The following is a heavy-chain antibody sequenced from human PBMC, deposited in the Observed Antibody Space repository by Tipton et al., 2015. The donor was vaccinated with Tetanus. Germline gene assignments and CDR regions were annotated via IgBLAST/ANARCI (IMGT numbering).Heavy chain of an antibody. J-gene: IGHJ4*01. V-gene: IGHV4-31*03. CDR3: ASSVGQLWF. D-gene: IGHD5-18*01. Sequence: GLVKPSETLSLTCTVSGGSITSSFYWGWIRQPPGKGLEWIGYIYYTGSTYYNPSLKSRVIISADTSKNQFSLKLSSVTAADTAVYYCASSVGQLWFWGQGSLVTVSS. CDR1: GGSITSSFY. CDR2: IYYTGST.